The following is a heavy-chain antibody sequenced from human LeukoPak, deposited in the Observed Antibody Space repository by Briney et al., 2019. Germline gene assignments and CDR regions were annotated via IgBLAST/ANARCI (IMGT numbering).Heavy chain of an antibody. J-gene: IGHJ6*03. V-gene: IGHV1-18*01. D-gene: IGHD2-2*01. CDR2: ISAYNGNT. CDR1: GYTFTIYG. CDR3: ARDLYCSSTSCPNFYYYYYMDV. Sequence: GASVKVSCKASGYTFTIYGISWVRQAPGQGLEWMGWISAYNGNTNYAQKLQGRVTMTTDTSTSTAYMELRSLRSDDTAVYYCARDLYCSSTSCPNFYYYYYMDVWGKGTTVTVSS.